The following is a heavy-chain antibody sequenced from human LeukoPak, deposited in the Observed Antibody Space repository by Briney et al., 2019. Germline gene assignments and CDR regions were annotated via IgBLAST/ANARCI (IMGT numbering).Heavy chain of an antibody. Sequence: PSQTLSLTCTVSGGSISSGDYYWSWIRQPPGKGLEWIGNIYYSGSTYYNPSLKSRVTISVDTSKNQFSLKLSSVTAADTAVYYCARPFGYQYYLDYWGQGTLVTVSS. D-gene: IGHD2-2*01. CDR3: ARPFGYQYYLDY. CDR1: GGSISSGDYY. CDR2: IYYSGST. V-gene: IGHV4-30-4*01. J-gene: IGHJ4*02.